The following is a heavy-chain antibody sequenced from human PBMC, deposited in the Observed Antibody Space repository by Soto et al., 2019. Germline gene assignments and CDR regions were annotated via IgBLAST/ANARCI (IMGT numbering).Heavy chain of an antibody. D-gene: IGHD6-19*01. V-gene: IGHV2-5*02. J-gene: IGHJ6*02. CDR1: GFSLSATGVG. Sequence: QITLKESGPTLVKPTQTLTLTCIFSGFSLSATGVGVGWIRQPPGEALEWLALIYWDDDKRYSPSLKSRLTITKDTSKNQVVLTMTSLDPVDTATYYGVSGWYGDQTWYGMGVWGQGTTVTVSS. CDR2: IYWDDDK. CDR3: VSGWYGDQTWYGMGV.